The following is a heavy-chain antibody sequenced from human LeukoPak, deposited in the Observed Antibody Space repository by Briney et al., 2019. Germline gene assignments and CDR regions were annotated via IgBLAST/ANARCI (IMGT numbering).Heavy chain of an antibody. D-gene: IGHD5-18*01. CDR1: GGSISSYY. J-gene: IGHJ4*02. CDR2: IYYTEAT. CDR3: ARAGYSYGTGYYFDY. V-gene: IGHV4-59*01. Sequence: SETLSLTCTVSGGSISSYYWSWIRLPPGKGLERIGYIYYTEATYYNPSLKSRVTISLDTSKNQFSLKLSSVTAADAAVYYCARAGYSYGTGYYFDYWGQGALVTVSS.